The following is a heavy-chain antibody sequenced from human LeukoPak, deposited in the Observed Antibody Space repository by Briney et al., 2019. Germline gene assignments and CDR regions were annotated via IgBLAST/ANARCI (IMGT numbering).Heavy chain of an antibody. CDR3: ARASPEITMVRGVIGPFDY. Sequence: SQTLSLTCAVSGGSISSGGYSWSWLRQPPGTGLEWIGYIYYSGSTYYNPSLKSRVTISVATSKNPFSLKLSSVTAADTAVYYCARASPEITMVRGVIGPFDYWGQGTLVTVSS. V-gene: IGHV4-30-4*07. D-gene: IGHD3-10*01. CDR2: IYYSGST. CDR1: GGSISSGGYS. J-gene: IGHJ4*02.